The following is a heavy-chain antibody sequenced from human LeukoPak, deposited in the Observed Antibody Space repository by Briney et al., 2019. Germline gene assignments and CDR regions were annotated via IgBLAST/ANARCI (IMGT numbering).Heavy chain of an antibody. Sequence: GGSLRLSCAASGFTFSNCAMSWVRQAPEKGLEWVSGISGSGSSTYYADSVKGRFTISRDNSENTLSLQMNSLRADDTAKYYCAKSCNSGNCYYNYWGQGTLVTVSS. V-gene: IGHV3-23*01. CDR2: ISGSGSST. CDR1: GFTFSNCA. J-gene: IGHJ4*02. D-gene: IGHD2/OR15-2a*01. CDR3: AKSCNSGNCYYNY.